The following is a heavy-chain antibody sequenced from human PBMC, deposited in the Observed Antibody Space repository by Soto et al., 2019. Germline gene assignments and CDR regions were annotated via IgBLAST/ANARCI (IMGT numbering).Heavy chain of an antibody. CDR1: GFTFSSYA. CDR2: ISGSGGST. Sequence: EVQLLESGGGLVQPGGSLRLSCAASGFTFSSYAMSWFRQAPGKGLEWVSAISGSGGSTYDAASLTCRFTISRDNSKNTLYLQMNRLRAEDTAVYYCAKFNPPHYGDYEFDYWGQGTLVTVSS. V-gene: IGHV3-23*01. D-gene: IGHD4-17*01. J-gene: IGHJ4*02. CDR3: AKFNPPHYGDYEFDY.